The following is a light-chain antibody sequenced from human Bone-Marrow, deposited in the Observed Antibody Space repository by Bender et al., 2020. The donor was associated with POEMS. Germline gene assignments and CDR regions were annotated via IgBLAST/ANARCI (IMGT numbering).Light chain of an antibody. CDR2: ENS. CDR1: NTALGPHSV. J-gene: IGLJ1*01. CDR3: SSYDATSTLFV. Sequence: QSALTQTASVSESPGQSITVSCTGDNTALGPHSVVSWYQQHPGKVPKLMIYENSKRPSGVSDRFSASKSGSTASLTISGLQAEDEADYYCSSYDATSTLFVFGSGTKVSVL. V-gene: IGLV2-23*02.